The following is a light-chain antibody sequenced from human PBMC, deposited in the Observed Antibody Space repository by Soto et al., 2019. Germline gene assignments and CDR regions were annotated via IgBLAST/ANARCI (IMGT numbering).Light chain of an antibody. Sequence: QSVLAQPPSASGTPGQRVTISCSGSTSNIGRNTVSWYRQLPGTAPKVLMYGSDQRPSGVPDRFSGFTSGTSASLAISGLQSEDEADYYCAAWDESLKGWVFGGGTKLTVL. CDR3: AAWDESLKGWV. CDR1: TSNIGRNT. J-gene: IGLJ3*02. V-gene: IGLV1-44*01. CDR2: GSD.